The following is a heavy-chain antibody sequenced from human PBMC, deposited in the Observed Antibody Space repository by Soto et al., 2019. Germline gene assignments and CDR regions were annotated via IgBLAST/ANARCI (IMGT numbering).Heavy chain of an antibody. D-gene: IGHD2-15*01. CDR1: GFTFSSYA. Sequence: GGSLRLSCAASGFTFSSYAMSWVRQAPGKGLEWVSAISGSGGSTYYADSVKGRFTISRDNSKNTLYLQMNSLSAADTAVYYCARVDEGYCSGGRCYPYRYYYGMDVWGQGTTVTVSS. V-gene: IGHV3-23*01. CDR3: ARVDEGYCSGGRCYPYRYYYGMDV. CDR2: ISGSGGST. J-gene: IGHJ6*02.